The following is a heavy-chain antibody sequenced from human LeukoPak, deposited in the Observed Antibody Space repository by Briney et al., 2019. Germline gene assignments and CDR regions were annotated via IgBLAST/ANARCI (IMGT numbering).Heavy chain of an antibody. CDR3: ARVWGYSGNYFHGFFDY. CDR2: ISTGGTTI. CDR1: GFTFSDYY. D-gene: IGHD1-26*01. V-gene: IGHV3-11*01. J-gene: IGHJ4*02. Sequence: GGSLRLSCAASGFTFSDYYMTWIRQAPGKGLEWVSYISTGGTTIFYADSVKGRFTISRDNAKNSLYLQMNSLGAEDTAVYYCARVWGYSGNYFHGFFDYWGQGTLVTVSS.